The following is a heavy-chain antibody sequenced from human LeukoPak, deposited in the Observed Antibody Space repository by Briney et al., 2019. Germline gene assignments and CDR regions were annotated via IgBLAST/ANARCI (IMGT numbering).Heavy chain of an antibody. CDR3: ARGRSPPAAAESLFDP. V-gene: IGHV1-18*01. CDR1: GYTFTSYG. Sequence: ASVKVSCKASGYTFTSYGISWVRQAPGQGLEWMGWIGAYNGNTNYAQKLQGRVTMTTDTSTSTAYMELRSLRSDDTAVYYCARGRSPPAAAESLFDPWGQGTLVTVSS. J-gene: IGHJ5*02. CDR2: IGAYNGNT. D-gene: IGHD6-13*01.